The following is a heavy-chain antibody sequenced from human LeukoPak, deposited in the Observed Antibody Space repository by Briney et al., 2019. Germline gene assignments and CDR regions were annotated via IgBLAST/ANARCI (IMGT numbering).Heavy chain of an antibody. CDR3: AIKFVVPAALDY. V-gene: IGHV1-2*02. D-gene: IGHD2-2*01. CDR2: INPNSGAT. CDR1: GYTLTGYF. Sequence: ASVTVSCKASGYTLTGYFLNWVRQAPGQGLEWMGWINPNSGATNYAPKFQGRVTMTRDTSITTAYMELSSLRSDDTAVYSCAIKFVVPAALDYWGPGTVVTVSS. J-gene: IGHJ4*02.